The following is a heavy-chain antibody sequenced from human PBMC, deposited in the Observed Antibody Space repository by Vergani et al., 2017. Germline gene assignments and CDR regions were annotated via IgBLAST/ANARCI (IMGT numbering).Heavy chain of an antibody. CDR1: GFTFSSYA. CDR2: ISYDGSNK. J-gene: IGHJ4*02. CDR3: ARDSRGGIAAAGPSDY. V-gene: IGHV3-30-3*01. D-gene: IGHD6-13*01. Sequence: VQLVESGGGVVQPGRSLRLSCAASGFTFSSYAMHWVRQAPGKGLEWVAVISYDGSNKYYADSVKGRFTISRDNSKNTLYLQMNSLRAEDTAVYYCARDSRGGIAAAGPSDYWGQGTLVTVSS.